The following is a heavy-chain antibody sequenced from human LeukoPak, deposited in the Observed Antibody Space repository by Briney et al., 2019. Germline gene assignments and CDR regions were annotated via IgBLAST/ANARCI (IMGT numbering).Heavy chain of an antibody. CDR2: IRYDGSNK. CDR1: GFTFSSYG. J-gene: IGHJ4*02. Sequence: GGSLRLSCAVSGFTFSSYGMHWVRQAPGKGLEWVAFIRYDGSNKYYADSVKGRFTISRDNSKNTLYLQMNSLRAEDTAVYYCAKDLSGRGYSGLDYWGQGTLVTVSS. V-gene: IGHV3-30*02. D-gene: IGHD5-12*01. CDR3: AKDLSGRGYSGLDY.